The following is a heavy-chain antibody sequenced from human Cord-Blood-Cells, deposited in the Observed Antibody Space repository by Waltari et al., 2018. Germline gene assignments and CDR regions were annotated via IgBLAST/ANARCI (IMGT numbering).Heavy chain of an antibody. V-gene: IGHV1-24*01. D-gene: IGHD3-22*01. J-gene: IGHJ4*02. CDR1: GYTLTELS. Sequence: QVQLVQSGAEVKKPGASVKVYCTVSGYTLTELSMHWVRQAPGKGLEWMGGFEPEEGETSYAQECQGRDTMTEDPCTDTADMERSSLRSEDTAVYYCATNTPPYDSSGYYFDYWGQGTLVTVSS. CDR3: ATNTPPYDSSGYYFDY. CDR2: FEPEEGET.